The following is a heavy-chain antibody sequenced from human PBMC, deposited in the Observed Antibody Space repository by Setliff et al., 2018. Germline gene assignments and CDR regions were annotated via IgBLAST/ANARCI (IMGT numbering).Heavy chain of an antibody. J-gene: IGHJ5*02. Sequence: PSGSLRLSCAASGFTFSDYYWSWIRQPAGKGLEWIGHVHPDGSTNYNPSLYSRLIISVDTSKNQFSLKLTSVTAADTAVYYCVRALLWSGEGRFDPWGQGTLVTAPQ. CDR1: GFTFSDYY. D-gene: IGHD2-8*02. CDR3: VRALLWSGEGRFDP. V-gene: IGHV4-4*07. CDR2: VHPDGST.